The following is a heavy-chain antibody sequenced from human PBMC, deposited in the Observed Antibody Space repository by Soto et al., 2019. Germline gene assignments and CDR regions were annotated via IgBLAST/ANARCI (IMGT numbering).Heavy chain of an antibody. CDR2: IYRSGST. CDR1: GGSISSGGYS. V-gene: IGHV4-30-2*01. J-gene: IGHJ4*02. Sequence: QLQLQESGSGLVKPSQTLSLTCAVSGGSISSGGYSWSWIRQPPEKGLEWIGYIYRSGSTYYNPSLKSRVTISVDRSKNQFSLKLSSVTAADTAVYYCARGFGGSKGYFDYWGQGTLVTVSS. D-gene: IGHD3-3*01. CDR3: ARGFGGSKGYFDY.